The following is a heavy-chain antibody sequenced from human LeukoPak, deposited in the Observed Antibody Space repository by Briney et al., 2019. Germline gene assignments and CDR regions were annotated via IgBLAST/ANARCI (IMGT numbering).Heavy chain of an antibody. CDR3: ARTAVRGVIISPFDY. D-gene: IGHD3-10*01. J-gene: IGHJ4*02. V-gene: IGHV1-2*02. Sequence: ASVKVSCKASGYTFTGYYMHWVRQAPGQGLEWMGWINPNSGGTNYAQKFQGRVTMTRDTSISTAYMELSRLRSDDTAVYYCARTAVRGVIISPFDYWGQGTLVTVSS. CDR2: INPNSGGT. CDR1: GYTFTGYY.